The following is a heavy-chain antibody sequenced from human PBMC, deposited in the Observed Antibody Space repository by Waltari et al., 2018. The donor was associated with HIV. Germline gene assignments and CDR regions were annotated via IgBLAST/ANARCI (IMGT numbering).Heavy chain of an antibody. D-gene: IGHD3-16*01. CDR3: VRDPKTSWGELDY. V-gene: IGHV3-48*02. Sequence: EVQLVESGGGLVQPEASLRLSCAASGFAFSSYSMNWVRQAPGEGLEWISFISSSGSTIYYADFVKGRFTVSRDNAENSLYLQMNSLRDEDTAVYYCVRDPKTSWGELDYWGQGTLVAVS. CDR2: ISSSGSTI. CDR1: GFAFSSYS. J-gene: IGHJ4*02.